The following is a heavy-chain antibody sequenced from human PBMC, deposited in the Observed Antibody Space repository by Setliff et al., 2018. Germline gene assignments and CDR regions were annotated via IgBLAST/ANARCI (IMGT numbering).Heavy chain of an antibody. D-gene: IGHD3-3*01. J-gene: IGHJ4*02. CDR3: ARGFLAAPFDY. V-gene: IGHV4-59*11. Sequence: SETLSLTCIVSGGSISGHYWSWIRQSPGKGLEWIGGIYDSGSTNYNPSLKSRVTIFVDTSKNQFSLKLKSVTAADTAMYFCARGFLAAPFDYWGQGTRVTVSS. CDR1: GGSISGHY. CDR2: IYDSGST.